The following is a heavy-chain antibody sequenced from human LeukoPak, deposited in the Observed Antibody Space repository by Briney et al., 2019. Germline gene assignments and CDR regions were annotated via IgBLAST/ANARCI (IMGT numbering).Heavy chain of an antibody. Sequence: PGGSLRLSCAASGFTFTTYTMHWVRQAPGKGLEWVSVISYDGSIKYYADFVKGRFTISRDNSKNTLYLQMSSLRAEDTALYYCAREANSGWYYFDYWGQGTLVTVSS. CDR1: GFTFTTYT. J-gene: IGHJ4*02. D-gene: IGHD6-19*01. CDR2: ISYDGSIK. V-gene: IGHV3-30*04. CDR3: AREANSGWYYFDY.